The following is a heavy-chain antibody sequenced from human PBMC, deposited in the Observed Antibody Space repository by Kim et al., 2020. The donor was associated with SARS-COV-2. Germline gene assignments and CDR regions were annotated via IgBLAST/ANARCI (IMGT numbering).Heavy chain of an antibody. CDR2: ISSSSSTI. CDR3: ARLARYNWNDYYYGMDV. D-gene: IGHD1-1*01. CDR1: GFTFSSYS. V-gene: IGHV3-48*04. J-gene: IGHJ6*02. Sequence: GGSLRLSCAASGFTFSSYSMNWVRQAPGKGLEWVSYISSSSSTIYYADSVKGRFTISRDNAKNSLYLQMNSLRAEDTAVYYCARLARYNWNDYYYGMDVWGQGTTVTVSS.